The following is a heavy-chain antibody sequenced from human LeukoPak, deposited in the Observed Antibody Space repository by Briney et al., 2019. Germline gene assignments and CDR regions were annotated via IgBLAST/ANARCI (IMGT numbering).Heavy chain of an antibody. CDR3: ARDPMADNWFDP. CDR1: GGSISSYY. CDR2: IYSSGTI. J-gene: IGHJ5*02. Sequence: SETLSLTCSVSGGSISSYYWSWIRQPAGKGLEWIGRIYSSGTITYNPSLQSRVTMSVDTSKNEFSLKMSSVTAADTAVYYCARDPMADNWFDPWGQGTLVTVSS. D-gene: IGHD5-24*01. V-gene: IGHV4-4*07.